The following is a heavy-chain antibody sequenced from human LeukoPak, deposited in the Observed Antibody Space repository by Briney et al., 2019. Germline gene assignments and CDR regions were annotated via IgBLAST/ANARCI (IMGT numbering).Heavy chain of an antibody. Sequence: SETLSLTCAVHGGSFSGYYWSWIRQPPGKGLEWIGEINHSGSTNYNPSLKSRVTISVDTSKNQFSLKLSSVTAADTAVYYCARGNAAMVPYYYYYGMDVWGQGTTVTVSS. J-gene: IGHJ6*02. CDR3: ARGNAAMVPYYYYYGMDV. V-gene: IGHV4-34*01. D-gene: IGHD5-18*01. CDR2: INHSGST. CDR1: GGSFSGYY.